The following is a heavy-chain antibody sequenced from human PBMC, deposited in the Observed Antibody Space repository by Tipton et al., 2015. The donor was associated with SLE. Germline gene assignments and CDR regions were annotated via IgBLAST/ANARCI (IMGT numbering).Heavy chain of an antibody. J-gene: IGHJ4*02. CDR3: ARQRLQPGGDYFDY. V-gene: IGHV4-59*08. Sequence: TLSLTCSVSGGSIGSNYWIWIRQPPGKGLEWIGYISYGGATNYNPSLKSRVIMSVDTAKKQFSLKLSSVTAADTAVYYCARQRLQPGGDYFDYWGQGTLVTVSS. D-gene: IGHD4-11*01. CDR1: GGSIGSNY. CDR2: ISYGGAT.